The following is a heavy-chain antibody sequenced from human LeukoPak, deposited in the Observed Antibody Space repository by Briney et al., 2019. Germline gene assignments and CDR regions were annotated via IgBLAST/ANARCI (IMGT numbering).Heavy chain of an antibody. CDR3: ARDRGYSTFDY. V-gene: IGHV3-21*03. CDR2: ISSSSSYI. Sequence: GGSLRLSCAASGFTFSSYSMNRVRQAPGKGLEWVSSISSSSSYIYYADSVKGRFTISRDNAKNSLYLQMNSLRVDDTAVYYCARDRGYSTFDYWGQGTLVTVSS. J-gene: IGHJ4*02. D-gene: IGHD4-23*01. CDR1: GFTFSSYS.